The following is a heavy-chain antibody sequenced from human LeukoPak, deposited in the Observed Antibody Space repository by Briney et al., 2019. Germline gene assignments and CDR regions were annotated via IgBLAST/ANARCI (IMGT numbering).Heavy chain of an antibody. Sequence: PGKSLRLSCAASGFTFSSYGMHWVRQAPGKGLEWVAVIWYDGSNKDYADSVKGRFTISRDNSKNTLYLQMNSLRAEDTAVYYCATSLYYYDSSGYPDYWGQGTLVTVSS. CDR3: ATSLYYYDSSGYPDY. V-gene: IGHV3-33*01. CDR2: IWYDGSNK. J-gene: IGHJ4*02. CDR1: GFTFSSYG. D-gene: IGHD3-22*01.